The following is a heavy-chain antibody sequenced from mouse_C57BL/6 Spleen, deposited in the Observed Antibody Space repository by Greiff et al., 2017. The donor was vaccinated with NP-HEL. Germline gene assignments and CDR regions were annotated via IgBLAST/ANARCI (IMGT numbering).Heavy chain of an antibody. Sequence: VQLQQSGPELVKPGASVKISCKASGYAFSSSWMNWVKQRPGKGLEWIGRIYPGDGDTNYNGKFKGKATLTADKSSSTAYMQLSSLTSEDSAVYFCARGDTTVVDAMDYWGQRTSVTVSS. CDR1: GYAFSSSW. CDR3: ARGDTTVVDAMDY. V-gene: IGHV1-82*01. CDR2: IYPGDGDT. J-gene: IGHJ4*01. D-gene: IGHD1-1*01.